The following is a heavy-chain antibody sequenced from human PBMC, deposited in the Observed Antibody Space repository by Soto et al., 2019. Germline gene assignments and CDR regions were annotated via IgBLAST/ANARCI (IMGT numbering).Heavy chain of an antibody. V-gene: IGHV1-18*01. CDR3: ARGRYGHY. CDR1: GYTFTTYG. CDR2: ISAHNGNT. J-gene: IGHJ4*02. D-gene: IGHD1-1*01. Sequence: QVHLVQSGAEVKKPGASVKVSCKGSGYTFTTYGITWVRQAPGQGLEWMGWISAHNGNTNYAQKLQGRVTVTRDTSTSTASMELRSLRSADTAVYYCARGRYGHYWGQGALVTVSS.